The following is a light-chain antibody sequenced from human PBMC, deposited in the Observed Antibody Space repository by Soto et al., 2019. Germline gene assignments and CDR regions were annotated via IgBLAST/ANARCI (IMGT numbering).Light chain of an antibody. CDR3: QQYGGSPRT. J-gene: IGKJ1*01. CDR1: QSISSFY. Sequence: EIVLTQSPGTLSLSPGERATLSCRASQSISSFYLAWYQQTPGQAPRLLIYDASSRAAGIPDRFSGGGSGTDFTLTISRLEPEDCGVYYCQQYGGSPRTFGQGTKVEIK. CDR2: DAS. V-gene: IGKV3-20*01.